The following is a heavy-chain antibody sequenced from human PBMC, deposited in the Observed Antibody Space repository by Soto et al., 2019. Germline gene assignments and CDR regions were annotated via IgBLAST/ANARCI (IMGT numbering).Heavy chain of an antibody. D-gene: IGHD2-8*01. CDR2: IYPGDSDT. J-gene: IGHJ6*02. CDR1: GYSFSTYW. CDR3: ARQGSNGAYYYYGMDV. V-gene: IGHV5-51*01. Sequence: GESLKISCKASGYSFSTYWIAWVRQRPGKGLDWMGIIYPGDSDTIYSPSFQGQVTFSVDKSTSTAYLQWSSLKASDTAMYYCARQGSNGAYYYYGMDVWGQGTTVTVSS.